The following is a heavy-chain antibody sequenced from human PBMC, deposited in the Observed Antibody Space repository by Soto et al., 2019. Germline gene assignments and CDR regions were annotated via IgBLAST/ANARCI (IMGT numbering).Heavy chain of an antibody. V-gene: IGHV1-69*05. CDR3: ARGAVVGVADKFDY. Sequence: SVKVSCKASGGTFSSYAISWVRQAPGQGLEWMGGIIPICGSANYAQKFQGRVTMTTDTSTSTAYMEPSSLRSEDTAVYYCARGAVVGVADKFDYWGQGTLVTVSS. J-gene: IGHJ4*02. CDR1: GGTFSSYA. D-gene: IGHD2-15*01. CDR2: IIPICGSA.